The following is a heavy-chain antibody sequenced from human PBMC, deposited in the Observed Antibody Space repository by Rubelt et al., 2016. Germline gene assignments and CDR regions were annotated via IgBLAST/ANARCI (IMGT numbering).Heavy chain of an antibody. CDR3: AKTRSSAWKPHYYGVDV. V-gene: IGHV3-23*01. Sequence: VQLLDSGGGLVQPGGSLRLSCATSGFTFSNYAMSWVRQAPGKGLEWVSATSGSGAGTYYADSVKGRFTISRDNSKSTLDLQMNSLTAEDTALYYCAKTRSSAWKPHYYGVDVWGLGTMVTVSS. J-gene: IGHJ6*02. CDR2: TSGSGAGT. CDR1: GFTFSNYA. D-gene: IGHD3-22*01.